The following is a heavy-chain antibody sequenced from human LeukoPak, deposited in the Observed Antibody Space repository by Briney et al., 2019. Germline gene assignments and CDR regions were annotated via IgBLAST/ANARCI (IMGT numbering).Heavy chain of an antibody. CDR3: ASDTFSSAWEFDY. Sequence: AETLSLTCTVSGGSISSSSYYWGWIRQPPGKGLEWIGSISYRGSTYYNPSLRIRVTISIDTSKNQFSLKLTSVTAADTAVYHCASDTFSSAWEFDYWGQGTRVSFSS. V-gene: IGHV4-39*01. CDR1: GGSISSSSYY. D-gene: IGHD6-19*01. J-gene: IGHJ4*02. CDR2: ISYRGST.